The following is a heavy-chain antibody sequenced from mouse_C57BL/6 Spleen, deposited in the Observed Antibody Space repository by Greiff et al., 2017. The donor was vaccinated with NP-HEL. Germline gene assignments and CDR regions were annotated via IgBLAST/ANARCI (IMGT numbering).Heavy chain of an antibody. Sequence: EVMLVESGGDLVKPGGSLKLSCAASGFTFSSYGMSWVRQTPDKRLEWVATISSGGSYTYYPDSVKGRFTISRDNAKNTLYLQMSSLKSEDTAMYYCARHGGDGYSYYFDYWGQGTTLTVSS. J-gene: IGHJ2*01. CDR3: ARHGGDGYSYYFDY. CDR1: GFTFSSYG. CDR2: ISSGGSYT. D-gene: IGHD2-3*01. V-gene: IGHV5-6*01.